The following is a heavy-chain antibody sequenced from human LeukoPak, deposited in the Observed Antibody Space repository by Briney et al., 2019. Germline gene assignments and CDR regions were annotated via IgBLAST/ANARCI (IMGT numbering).Heavy chain of an antibody. CDR2: IKQDGSEK. D-gene: IGHD3-10*01. CDR3: ARPSYNSGSFFDY. V-gene: IGHV3-7*01. CDR1: GFTFSSYW. Sequence: GGSLRLSCAASGFTFSSYWMSWVRQAPGKGLEWVANIKQDGSEKYYVDSVKGRFTISRDNAKNSLYLQMNSLRVEDTAVYYCARPSYNSGSFFDYWGQGSLVTVS. J-gene: IGHJ4*02.